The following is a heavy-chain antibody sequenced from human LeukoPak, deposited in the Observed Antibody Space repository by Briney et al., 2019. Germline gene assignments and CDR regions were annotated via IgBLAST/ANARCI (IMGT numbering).Heavy chain of an antibody. CDR1: GGSFSGYY. D-gene: IGHD5-18*01. CDR3: ARGRGIQLWFRGWFDP. Sequence: SETLSLTCAVYGGSFSGYYWSWIRQPPGKGLEWIGEINHSGSTNYNPSLKSRVTISVDTSKNQFSLKLSSVTAADTAVYYCARGRGIQLWFRGWFDPWGQGTLVTVSS. CDR2: INHSGST. J-gene: IGHJ5*02. V-gene: IGHV4-34*01.